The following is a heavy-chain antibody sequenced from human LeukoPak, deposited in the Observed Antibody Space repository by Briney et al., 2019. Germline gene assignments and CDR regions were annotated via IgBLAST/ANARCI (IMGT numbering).Heavy chain of an antibody. D-gene: IGHD3-10*01. CDR2: INSDGSST. V-gene: IGHV3-74*01. CDR1: GFTFSSYW. CDR3: AKDRYYYGSGSYPTPDY. Sequence: GGSLRLSCAASGFTFSSYWMHWVRQAPGKGLVWVSRINSDGSSTSYADSVKGRFTISRDNSKNTLYLQMNSLRAEDTAVYYCAKDRYYYGSGSYPTPDYWGQGTLVTVSS. J-gene: IGHJ4*02.